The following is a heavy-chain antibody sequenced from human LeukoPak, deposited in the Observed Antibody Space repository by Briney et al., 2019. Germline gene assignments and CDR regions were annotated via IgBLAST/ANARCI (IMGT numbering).Heavy chain of an antibody. CDR2: INSDGSST. J-gene: IGHJ4*02. CDR3: ARGQYYYDSSGYYYYFDY. V-gene: IGHV3-74*01. Sequence: PGGSLRLSCAASGFTFSSYWMHWVRQAPGKGLVWVSRINSDGSSTSYADSVKGRFTTSRDNAKNTLYLQMNSLRAEDTAVYYCARGQYYYDSSGYYYYFDYWGQGTLVTVSS. D-gene: IGHD3-22*01. CDR1: GFTFSSYW.